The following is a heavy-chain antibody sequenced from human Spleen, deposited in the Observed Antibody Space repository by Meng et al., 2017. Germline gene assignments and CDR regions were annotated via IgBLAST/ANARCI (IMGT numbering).Heavy chain of an antibody. CDR2: INHSGST. CDR3: ARQVNSDGYPRYFDF. J-gene: IGHJ4*02. D-gene: IGHD5-24*01. CDR1: GGSFSGYY. Sequence: QVQLQQWGAGLLKPSETLSLTCAVYGGSFSGYYWSWIRQPPGKGLEWIGEINHSGSTNYNPSLKSRVTISVDTSKNQFSLKLSSVTAADTAVYYCARQVNSDGYPRYFDFWGQGTLVTVSS. V-gene: IGHV4-34*01.